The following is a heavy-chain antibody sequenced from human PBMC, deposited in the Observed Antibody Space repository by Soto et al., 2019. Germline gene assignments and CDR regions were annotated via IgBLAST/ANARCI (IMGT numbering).Heavy chain of an antibody. J-gene: IGHJ6*02. D-gene: IGHD2-2*01. Sequence: ASVKVSCKASGGTFSSYAISWVRQAPGQGLEWMGGIIPVTGTANYAQKFQGRVTMTRDESTSTAYLELSSLRSDDAAVYYCARERYQVISDGMDVWGQGTTVTVSS. CDR1: GGTFSSYA. CDR2: IIPVTGTA. V-gene: IGHV1-69*05. CDR3: ARERYQVISDGMDV.